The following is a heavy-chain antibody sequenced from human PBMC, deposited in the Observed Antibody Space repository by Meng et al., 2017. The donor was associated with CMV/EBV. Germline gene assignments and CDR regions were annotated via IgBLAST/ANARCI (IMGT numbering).Heavy chain of an antibody. CDR1: GGSISSSSYY. Sequence: GGPLRLSCTVSGGSISSSSYYWGWIRQPPGKGLEWVSLIHSDGSTYYADSVKGRFTISRDNSRNTLYLQMNSLRAEDTAVYYCASSPPYYYYYYYAMDVWGQGTTVTVSS. CDR2: IHSDGST. J-gene: IGHJ6*02. V-gene: IGHV3-53*01. D-gene: IGHD3-22*01. CDR3: ASSPPYYYYYYYAMDV.